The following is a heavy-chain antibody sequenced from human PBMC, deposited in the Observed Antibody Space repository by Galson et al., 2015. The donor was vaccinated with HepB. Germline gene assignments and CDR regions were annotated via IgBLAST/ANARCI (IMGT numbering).Heavy chain of an antibody. V-gene: IGHV3-7*03. CDR2: IKQDGSQK. CDR1: GFTFDSYW. D-gene: IGHD6-19*01. Sequence: SLRLSCAASGFTFDSYWMSWVRQAPGKGLEWVASIKQDGSQKYCVDPVKGRFTISRDNAKNSLYLQMNSLRVEDTAVYYCTRGGSGPSPWGQGTLVTVSS. J-gene: IGHJ5*02. CDR3: TRGGSGPSP.